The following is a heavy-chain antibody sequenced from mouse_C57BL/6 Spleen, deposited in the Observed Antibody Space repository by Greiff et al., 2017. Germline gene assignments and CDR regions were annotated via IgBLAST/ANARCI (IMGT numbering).Heavy chain of an antibody. Sequence: VQLQQSGAELVRPGASVKLSCTASGFNIKDDYMHWVKQRPEQGLEWIGWIDPENGDTEYASKFQGKATITADTSSNTAYLQLSSLTSEDTAVYYCTTSDYYGSSYGYWGQGTTLTVSS. CDR3: TTSDYYGSSYGY. CDR2: IDPENGDT. D-gene: IGHD1-1*01. V-gene: IGHV14-4*01. J-gene: IGHJ2*01. CDR1: GFNIKDDY.